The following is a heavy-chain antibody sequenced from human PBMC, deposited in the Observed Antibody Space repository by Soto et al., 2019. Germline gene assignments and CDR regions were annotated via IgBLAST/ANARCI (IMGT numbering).Heavy chain of an antibody. Sequence: QVQLQESGPGLVKPSQTLSLTCTVSGGSISSGGYYWSWVRQHPGKGLEWIGYIYYSGSTYYNPSLKSRVTISVDTSKNQFSLKRSSVTAADTAVYYCATGIGLRRYSSSWYDYWGQGTLVTVSS. CDR2: IYYSGST. J-gene: IGHJ4*02. CDR3: ATGIGLRRYSSSWYDY. CDR1: GGSISSGGYY. V-gene: IGHV4-31*03. D-gene: IGHD6-13*01.